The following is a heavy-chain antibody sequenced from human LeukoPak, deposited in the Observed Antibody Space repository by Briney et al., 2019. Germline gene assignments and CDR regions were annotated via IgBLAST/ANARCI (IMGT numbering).Heavy chain of an antibody. Sequence: GGSLRLSCAASGFTFDDYAMHWVRQAPGKGREWVSGISWNSGSIGYADSVKGRFTIYRDNAKNSLYLQMNSLRAEDTALYYCAKDRQWELLNGMDVWGQGTTVTVSS. CDR1: GFTFDDYA. V-gene: IGHV3-9*01. CDR3: AKDRQWELLNGMDV. J-gene: IGHJ6*02. CDR2: ISWNSGSI. D-gene: IGHD1-26*01.